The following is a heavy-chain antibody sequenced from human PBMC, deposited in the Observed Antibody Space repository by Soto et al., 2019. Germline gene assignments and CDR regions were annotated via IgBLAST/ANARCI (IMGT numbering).Heavy chain of an antibody. Sequence: EVQLVESGGGVIQPGGSLRLSCAASGFTFSSYSMNWVRQAPGKGLEWVSYITSSSDTIYYADSVKGRFTISRDNAKNSLYLQMNSLGDEDTAVYYCARLPKGTTVTAWGQGTLVTVSS. CDR2: ITSSSDTI. D-gene: IGHD4-17*01. J-gene: IGHJ4*02. CDR3: ARLPKGTTVTA. V-gene: IGHV3-48*02. CDR1: GFTFSSYS.